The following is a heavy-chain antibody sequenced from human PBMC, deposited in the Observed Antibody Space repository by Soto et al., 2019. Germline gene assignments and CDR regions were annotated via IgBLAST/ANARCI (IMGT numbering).Heavy chain of an antibody. CDR2: IHSDGSST. Sequence: EVQLVESEGCLVQPGGSLRLSCAASGFTFSYYWMHWVRQAPGQGLVWVSRIHSDGSSTTYADSVKGRFTISRDNAKNTLYLQMNSLRAEDTAVYYCARGDRGAFDLWGQGTMVTVSS. CDR3: ARGDRGAFDL. V-gene: IGHV3-74*01. J-gene: IGHJ3*01. D-gene: IGHD2-21*02. CDR1: GFTFSYYW.